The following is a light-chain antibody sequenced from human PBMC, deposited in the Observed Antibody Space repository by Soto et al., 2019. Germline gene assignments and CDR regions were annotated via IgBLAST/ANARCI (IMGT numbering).Light chain of an antibody. CDR2: AAS. CDR1: QGVRND. Sequence: AIQMHQSPSSLSESVGDRVTITGRARQGVRNDLGWYQQKPGKAPKLLIYAASSLQSGVPSRFSGSGAGTDFTLTISSLQPEDFATYYCLQDYNYPRTFGQGTKGEIK. V-gene: IGKV1-6*01. CDR3: LQDYNYPRT. J-gene: IGKJ1*01.